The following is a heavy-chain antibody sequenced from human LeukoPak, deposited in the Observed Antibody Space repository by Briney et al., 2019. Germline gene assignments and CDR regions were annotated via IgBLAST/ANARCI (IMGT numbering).Heavy chain of an antibody. CDR3: AKRSSTSSGYFDF. CDR1: GFTFSSYW. CDR2: INSDGSST. V-gene: IGHV3-74*01. J-gene: IGHJ4*02. Sequence: GGSLRLSCAASGFTFSSYWMHWVRQAPGKGLVWVSRINSDGSSTSYADSVKGRFTISRDNSKNTIYLQMNSLRAEDTAIYYCAKRSSTSSGYFDFWGRGTLVTVSS. D-gene: IGHD3-22*01.